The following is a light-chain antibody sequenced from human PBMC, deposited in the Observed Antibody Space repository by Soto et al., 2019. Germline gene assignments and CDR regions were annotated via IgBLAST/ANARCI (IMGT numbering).Light chain of an antibody. CDR2: EVT. CDR1: RSDVGAYNY. J-gene: IGLJ1*01. CDR3: SSFTSRFTFV. V-gene: IGLV2-14*01. Sequence: QSALTQPASVSGSPGQSIAISCTGTRSDVGAYNYVSWYQQHPGKAPKLMISEVTNRPSGVSDRFSGSKSGNTASLTISGLQVEDEADYYCSSFTSRFTFVFGTGTKLTVL.